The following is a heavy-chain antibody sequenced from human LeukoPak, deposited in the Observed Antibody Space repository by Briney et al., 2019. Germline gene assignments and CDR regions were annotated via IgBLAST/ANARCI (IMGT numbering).Heavy chain of an antibody. D-gene: IGHD3-22*01. J-gene: IGHJ5*02. CDR3: ARDSVKYYYDSSGYFNWFDP. Sequence: SETLSLTCTVSGGSISSGDYYWSWIRQPPGKGLEWIGYIYYSGSTYYNPSLKSRVTISVDTSKNQFSLKLSSVTAADTAVYYCARDSVKYYYDSSGYFNWFDPWGQGTLVTVSS. CDR1: GGSISSGDYY. V-gene: IGHV4-30-4*01. CDR2: IYYSGST.